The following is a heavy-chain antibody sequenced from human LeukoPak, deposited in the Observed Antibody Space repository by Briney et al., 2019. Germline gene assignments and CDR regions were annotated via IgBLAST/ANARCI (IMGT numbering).Heavy chain of an antibody. V-gene: IGHV1-18*01. D-gene: IGHD1-1*01. J-gene: IGHJ4*02. CDR1: GYTFSYFG. Sequence: ASVKVSCKGSGYTFSYFGINWVRQAPGQGLEWMGWINGYNGNTNYAQKSEGRLSLTTDTATSTVYMELKNLTSDDTAVYFCARGLDAASGLANFDYWGQGTLITVSS. CDR3: ARGLDAASGLANFDY. CDR2: INGYNGNT.